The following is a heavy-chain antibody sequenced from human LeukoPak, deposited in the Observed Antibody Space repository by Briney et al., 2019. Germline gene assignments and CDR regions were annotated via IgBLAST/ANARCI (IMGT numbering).Heavy chain of an antibody. CDR2: ISFAVSNN. CDR1: GFTFSSYS. CDR3: AKSMEYYYDSSAWDAFDI. J-gene: IGHJ3*02. Sequence: QPGRSLRLSCSASGFTFSSYSMHWVRQAPGKGLEWVAVISFAVSNNYYADSVKGRFTISRDNSKNTLYLQMNSLRAEDTAVYYCAKSMEYYYDSSAWDAFDIWGQGTMVAVSS. D-gene: IGHD3-22*01. V-gene: IGHV3-30*18.